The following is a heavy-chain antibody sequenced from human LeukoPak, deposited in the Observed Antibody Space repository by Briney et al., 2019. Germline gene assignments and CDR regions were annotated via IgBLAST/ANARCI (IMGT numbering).Heavy chain of an antibody. V-gene: IGHV3-21*01. J-gene: IGHJ4*02. CDR1: GFTFSSYS. Sequence: GGSLRLSCAASGFTFSSYSMNWVRQAPGKGLEWVSSISSSSSYIYYADSVKGRFTISRDNAKNSLYLQMNSLRAEDTAVYYCARYYYDSSGYRKYYFDYWGQGTLVTVSS. D-gene: IGHD3-22*01. CDR2: ISSSSSYI. CDR3: ARYYYDSSGYRKYYFDY.